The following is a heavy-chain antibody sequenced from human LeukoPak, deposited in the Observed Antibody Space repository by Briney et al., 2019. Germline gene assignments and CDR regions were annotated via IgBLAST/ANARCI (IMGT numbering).Heavy chain of an antibody. D-gene: IGHD1-1*01. CDR2: IIPILGIA. CDR3: ARDTRGTERDFDY. CDR1: VGTFSSYA. V-gene: IGHV1-69*04. J-gene: IGHJ4*02. Sequence: GASVKVSCTSSVGTFSSYAISWVRQAPGQGLAWLGRIIPILGIANYAQKFQGRVTITADTSTSTVYMELSSLRSEDTAVYYCARDTRGTERDFDYWGQGTLVTVSS.